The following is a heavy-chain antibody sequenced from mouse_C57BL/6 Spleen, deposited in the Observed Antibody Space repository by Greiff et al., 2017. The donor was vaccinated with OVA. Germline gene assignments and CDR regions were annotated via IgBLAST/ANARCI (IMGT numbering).Heavy chain of an antibody. CDR2: IYPGSGST. J-gene: IGHJ3*01. CDR1: GYTFTSYW. CDR3: ARPNDGYYGWFAY. Sequence: QVQLKQPGAELVKPGASVKMSCKASGYTFTSYWITWVKQRPGQGLEWIGDIYPGSGSTNYNEKFKSKATLTVDTSSSTAYMQLSSLTSEDSAVYYCARPNDGYYGWFAYWGQGTLVTVSA. V-gene: IGHV1-55*01. D-gene: IGHD2-3*01.